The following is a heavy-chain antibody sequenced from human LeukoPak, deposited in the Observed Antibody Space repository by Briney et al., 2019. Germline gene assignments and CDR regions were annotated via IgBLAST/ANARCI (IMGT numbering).Heavy chain of an antibody. CDR3: ARTPPKGGIDT. CDR2: VSPKTGDR. CDR1: VYSFSNFH. J-gene: IGHJ5*02. V-gene: IGHV1-8*01. Sequence: ASVKVSCKASVYSFSNFHINWVRQASGQGREWIGWVSPKTGDRGYALKFQGRVTMSSDSSEATVDMEVRSLTSEDTAVYYCARTPPKGGIDTWGQGTMVTVSS. D-gene: IGHD2-15*01.